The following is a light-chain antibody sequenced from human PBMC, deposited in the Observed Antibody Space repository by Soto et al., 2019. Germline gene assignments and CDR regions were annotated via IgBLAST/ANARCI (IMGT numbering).Light chain of an antibody. CDR3: QQRGNRPPWT. CDR1: QSVGKY. Sequence: MTHSPDSLSVSPGERATLSCSASQSVGKYLVWYQQKPGQAPRLLIYDASNRATGIPARFSGSGSGTDFTLTISSLEPEDVAVYYCQQRGNRPPWTFGQGTKVDIK. CDR2: DAS. J-gene: IGKJ1*01. V-gene: IGKV3-11*01.